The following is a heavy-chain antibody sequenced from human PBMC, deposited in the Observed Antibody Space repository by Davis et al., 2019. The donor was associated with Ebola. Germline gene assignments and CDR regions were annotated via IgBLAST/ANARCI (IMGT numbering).Heavy chain of an antibody. CDR2: LTSRGDT. D-gene: IGHD5-24*01. CDR1: GFTLNYYA. Sequence: PGGSLRLSCAASGFTLNYYAMNWVRQAPGKGLEWVAGLTSRGDTYYVESVKGRFTISRDSSKNMLYLEMNSLRAEDTAVYHCAKGPRGMATIPFDYWGQGTLVTVSS. V-gene: IGHV3-23*01. J-gene: IGHJ4*02. CDR3: AKGPRGMATIPFDY.